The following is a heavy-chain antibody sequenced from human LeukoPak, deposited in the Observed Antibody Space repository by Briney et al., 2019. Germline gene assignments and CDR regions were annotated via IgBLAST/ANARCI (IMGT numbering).Heavy chain of an antibody. CDR3: ARLAAAGQYYYYGMDV. Sequence: GGSLRLSCAASGFTFSSYSMNWVRQAPGKGLEWVSSISSSSYIYYADSVKGRFTISRDNAKNSLYLQMNSLRAEDTAVYYCARLAAAGQYYYYGMDVWGQGTTVIVSS. CDR1: GFTFSSYS. V-gene: IGHV3-21*01. D-gene: IGHD6-13*01. J-gene: IGHJ6*02. CDR2: ISSSSYI.